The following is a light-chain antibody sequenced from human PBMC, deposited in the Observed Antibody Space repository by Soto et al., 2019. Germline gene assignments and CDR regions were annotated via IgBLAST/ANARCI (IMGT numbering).Light chain of an antibody. J-gene: IGKJ3*01. CDR1: QSISTW. CDR2: KAS. Sequence: DIQMTXXPXXXXXSXXDRXNXXXRASQSISTWLAWYQQKPGEAPKLLMYKASSLDSGVPSRFSGSGSGTEFTLTISGLQPEDFATYYCQQYNSYAFSFGPGTKVDNK. CDR3: QQYNSYAFS. V-gene: IGKV1-5*03.